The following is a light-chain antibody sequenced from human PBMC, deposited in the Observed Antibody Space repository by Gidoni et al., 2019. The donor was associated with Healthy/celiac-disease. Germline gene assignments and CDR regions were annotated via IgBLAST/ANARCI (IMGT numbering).Light chain of an antibody. V-gene: IGKV1-33*01. CDR1: QDISNY. Sequence: DIQITQSPSSLSASVGDRVTITCQASQDISNYLNWYQQKPGNPPKRLIYDASNLETGVPSRFSGSGCGTDYTFTISSLQPEDIATYYCQQYDNLPPLTFGGGTKVEIK. CDR2: DAS. CDR3: QQYDNLPPLT. J-gene: IGKJ4*01.